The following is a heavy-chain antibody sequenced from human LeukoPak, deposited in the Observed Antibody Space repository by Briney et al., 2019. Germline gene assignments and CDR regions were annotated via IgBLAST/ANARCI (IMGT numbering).Heavy chain of an antibody. V-gene: IGHV3-74*01. CDR3: AREEYDDLGY. CDR2: INTDGSSA. J-gene: IGHJ4*02. D-gene: IGHD3-3*01. CDR1: GFTFNSYW. Sequence: GGSLRLSCAASGFTFNSYWMHWVRQAPGKGLVWVSRINTDGSSASYADAVKGRFTISRDNAKNTLYLQMNSLRAEDTAVYYCAREEYDDLGYWGQGTLVTVSS.